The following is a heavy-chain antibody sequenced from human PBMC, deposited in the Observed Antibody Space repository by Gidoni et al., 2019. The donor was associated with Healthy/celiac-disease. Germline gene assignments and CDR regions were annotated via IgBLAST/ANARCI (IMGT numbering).Heavy chain of an antibody. Sequence: QVQLQESGPGLVKPSGTLSLTCAFSGCSIRRLNCWSWGRQPPGQGLEWVGESYHSGSTNDNPSLKSRVTISVDKSKNQFSLKLSSVTAADTAGYYCARGGIFGVVIRAYFDYWGQGTLVTVSS. CDR1: GCSIRRLNC. D-gene: IGHD3-3*01. CDR2: SYHSGST. J-gene: IGHJ4*02. V-gene: IGHV4-4*02. CDR3: ARGGIFGVVIRAYFDY.